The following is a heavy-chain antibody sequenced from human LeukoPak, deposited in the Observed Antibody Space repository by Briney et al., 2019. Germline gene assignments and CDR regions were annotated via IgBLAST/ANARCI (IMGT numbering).Heavy chain of an antibody. J-gene: IGHJ4*02. CDR3: ARDGDGYNFPFDY. Sequence: PSETLSLTCAVYGGSFSGYYWSWIRQPPGKGLEWIGEINHSGSTNYNPSLKSRVTISVDTSKNQFSLKLSSVTAADTAVYYCARDGDGYNFPFDYWGQGTLVTVSS. CDR1: GGSFSGYY. D-gene: IGHD5-24*01. CDR2: INHSGST. V-gene: IGHV4-34*01.